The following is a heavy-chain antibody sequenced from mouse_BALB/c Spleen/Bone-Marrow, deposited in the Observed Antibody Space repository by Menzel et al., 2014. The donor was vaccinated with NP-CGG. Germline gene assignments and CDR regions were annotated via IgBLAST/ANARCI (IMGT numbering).Heavy chain of an antibody. V-gene: IGHV1-80*01. D-gene: IGHD2-1*01. Sequence: VKLQESGAELVRPGSSVKISCKASGYAFSSYWMNWVKPRPGQGLEWIGQIYPGDGDTNYSGKFKGKATLTADESSSTAYMQLSSLTSEDSAVYFCAFGNYDFDYWGQGTTLTVSS. CDR3: AFGNYDFDY. J-gene: IGHJ2*01. CDR1: GYAFSSYW. CDR2: IYPGDGDT.